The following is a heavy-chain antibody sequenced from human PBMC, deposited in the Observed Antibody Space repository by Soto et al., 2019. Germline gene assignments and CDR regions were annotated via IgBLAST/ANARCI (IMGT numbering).Heavy chain of an antibody. CDR3: ARLTSGGSVNWYYYYYYMDV. CDR1: GGSFRGYY. D-gene: IGHD3-10*01. Sequence: SEPMPLTCAVYGGSFRGYYWRWIRQNPGKGLEWIGEINHSGSTNYNPSLKSRVTISVDTSKNQFSLKLSSVTAADTAVYYCARLTSGGSVNWYYYYYYMDVWGKGTTVTVSS. J-gene: IGHJ6*03. V-gene: IGHV4-34*01. CDR2: INHSGST.